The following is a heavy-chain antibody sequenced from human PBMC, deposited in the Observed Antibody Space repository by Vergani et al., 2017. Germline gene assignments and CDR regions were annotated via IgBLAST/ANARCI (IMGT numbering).Heavy chain of an antibody. CDR2: ISSSSTYI. Sequence: VQLVESGGGVVQPGGSLRLSCAASGFTFSSYSMNWVRQAPGKGLEWVSSISSSSTYIYYAGSVKGRFTISRDNAKNSLYLQMNSLRAEDTAVYYGATPGYGGNFPPYYWGQGTLVTVSS. D-gene: IGHD4-23*01. J-gene: IGHJ4*02. CDR1: GFTFSSYS. CDR3: ATPGYGGNFPPYY. V-gene: IGHV3-21*01.